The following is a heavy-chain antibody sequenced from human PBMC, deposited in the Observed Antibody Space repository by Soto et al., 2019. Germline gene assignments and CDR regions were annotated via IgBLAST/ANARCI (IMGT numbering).Heavy chain of an antibody. CDR1: GGSISSSSYY. J-gene: IGHJ5*02. Sequence: SETLSLTCTVSGGSISSSSYYWGWIRQPPGKGLEWIGSIYYSGSTYYNPSLKSRVTISVDTSKNQFSLKLSSVTAADTAVYYCARRTHYYGPGEGWFDPWGQGTLVTVSS. V-gene: IGHV4-39*01. D-gene: IGHD3-10*01. CDR3: ARRTHYYGPGEGWFDP. CDR2: IYYSGST.